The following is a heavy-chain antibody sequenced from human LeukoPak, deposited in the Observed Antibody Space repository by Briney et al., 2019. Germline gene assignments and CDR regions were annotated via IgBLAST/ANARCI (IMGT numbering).Heavy chain of an antibody. V-gene: IGHV3-23*01. J-gene: IGHJ4*02. CDR1: GFTFSSYA. CDR3: AKDGLGYYDSSGYFDY. CDR2: ISGSGGST. Sequence: GGSLRLSCAASGFTFSSYAMSWVRQAPGKGLEWVSAISGSGGSTYYADSVKGRFTISRDNSKNTLYLQMNSLRVEDTAVYYCAKDGLGYYDSSGYFDYWGQGTLVTVSS. D-gene: IGHD3-22*01.